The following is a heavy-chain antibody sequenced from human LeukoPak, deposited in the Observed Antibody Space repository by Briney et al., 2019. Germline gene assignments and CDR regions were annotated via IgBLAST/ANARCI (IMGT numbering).Heavy chain of an antibody. V-gene: IGHV1-69*04. CDR3: ASDAYDILTGFSRKPSGVDP. CDR2: IIPILGIA. CDR1: GGTFSSYA. J-gene: IGHJ5*02. D-gene: IGHD3-9*01. Sequence: ASVKVSCKASGGTFSSYAISWVRQAPGQGLEWMGRIIPILGIANYAQKFQGRVTITADKSTSTAYMELSSLRSEDTAVYYCASDAYDILTGFSRKPSGVDPWGQGTLVTVSS.